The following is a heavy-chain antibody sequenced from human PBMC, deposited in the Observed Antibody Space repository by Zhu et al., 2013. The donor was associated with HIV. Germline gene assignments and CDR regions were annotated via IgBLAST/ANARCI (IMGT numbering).Heavy chain of an antibody. CDR2: INPSGDNT. CDR3: ARRSRAFDI. V-gene: IGHV1-46*03. CDR1: GYPFSSYY. Sequence: QVQLVQSGAEVKKPGASVKVSCKASGYPFSSYYMHWVRQAPGQGLEWMGIINPSGDNTTYAQKFQGRVTMTRDTSTSTVYMDLSSLRSEDTAVYYCARRSRAFDIWGQGTMVTVSS. J-gene: IGHJ3*02.